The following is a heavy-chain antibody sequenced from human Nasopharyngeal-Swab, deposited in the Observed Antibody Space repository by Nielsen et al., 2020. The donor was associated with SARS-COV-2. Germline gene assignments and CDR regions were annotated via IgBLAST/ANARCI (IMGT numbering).Heavy chain of an antibody. CDR3: TKGAQLGDY. J-gene: IGHJ4*02. Sequence: GGPLRLSCEASGFTISRYGMHWVRQAPGKGLEWVTFISYDGSVKYYADSVKGRFTISTDVSNNTLYLQMNSQRVEDTAIYYCTKGAQLGDYWGQGTLVTVSS. V-gene: IGHV3-30*18. D-gene: IGHD6-13*01. CDR1: GFTISRYG. CDR2: ISYDGSVK.